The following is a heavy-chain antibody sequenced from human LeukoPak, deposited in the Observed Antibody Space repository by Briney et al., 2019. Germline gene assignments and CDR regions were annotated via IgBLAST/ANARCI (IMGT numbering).Heavy chain of an antibody. J-gene: IGHJ4*02. Sequence: GGSLRLSCAASGFTFSIYWMTWVRQAPGNGLEWVATIKQDGSDKNYVDSVKGRLIISRDNAKNSLYLQMNSLRSEDTAVYYCARGGGTFDNWGQGTLVTVSS. CDR2: IKQDGSDK. D-gene: IGHD1-26*01. CDR3: ARGGGTFDN. CDR1: GFTFSIYW. V-gene: IGHV3-7*01.